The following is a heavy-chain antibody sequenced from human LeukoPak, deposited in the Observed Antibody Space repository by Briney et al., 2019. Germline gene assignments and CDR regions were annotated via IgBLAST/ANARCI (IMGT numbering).Heavy chain of an antibody. CDR1: GYSFTSYW. V-gene: IGHV5-51*01. D-gene: IGHD5-12*01. CDR2: IYPGDSDT. CDR3: ASAPVDIVATIGAFDI. Sequence: GESLKISCKGSGYSFTSYWIGWVRQMPGKGLEWMGIIYPGDSDTRYSPSFQGQVTISADKSISTAYLQWSSLKASDTAMYYCASAPVDIVATIGAFDIWGQGTMVTVSS. J-gene: IGHJ3*02.